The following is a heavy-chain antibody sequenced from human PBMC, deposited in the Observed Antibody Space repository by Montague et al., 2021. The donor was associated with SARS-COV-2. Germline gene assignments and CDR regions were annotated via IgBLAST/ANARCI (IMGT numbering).Heavy chain of an antibody. D-gene: IGHD4-17*01. CDR2: IYYSGST. CDR3: ARFTAVTSSLDF. V-gene: IGHV4-59*08. J-gene: IGHJ4*02. Sequence: SETLSLTCTVSGGSINTYYWSWIRQPPGKGLEWIGYIYYSGSTNYNPSLKSRATISVDTSKNQFSLKLTSVTAADTAVYYCARFTAVTSSLDFWGQGTLVPVSS. CDR1: GGSINTYY.